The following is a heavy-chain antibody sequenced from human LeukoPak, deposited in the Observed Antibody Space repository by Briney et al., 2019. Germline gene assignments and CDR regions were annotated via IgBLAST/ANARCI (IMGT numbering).Heavy chain of an antibody. CDR1: GGTISSYY. V-gene: IGHV4-59*01. J-gene: IGHJ5*02. CDR2: IYYSGST. D-gene: IGHD1-20*01. CDR3: ARALAITATTGYWFDP. Sequence: PSETLSLTCTVSGGTISSYYWSWVRQPPGKGLEWIGYIYYSGSTNYNPSLKSRVTISVDTSKNQFSLKLSSVTAADTAVYYCARALAITATTGYWFDPWGQGTLVTVSS.